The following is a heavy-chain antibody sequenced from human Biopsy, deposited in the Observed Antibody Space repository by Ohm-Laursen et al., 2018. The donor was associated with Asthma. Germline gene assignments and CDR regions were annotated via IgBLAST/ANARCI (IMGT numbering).Heavy chain of an antibody. V-gene: IGHV4-30-4*01. D-gene: IGHD3-22*01. J-gene: IGHJ5*02. CDR2: IYSSGDT. CDR1: GGSISSDDYY. CDR3: ARDRAMISET. Sequence: SQTLSLTCTVSGGSISSDDYYWSWIRQAPGKGLEWIAYIYSSGDTYYSPSPKSRVSISLDTSKNQFSLRLTSVTAADTAVYYCARDRAMISETWGQGTLVTVSS.